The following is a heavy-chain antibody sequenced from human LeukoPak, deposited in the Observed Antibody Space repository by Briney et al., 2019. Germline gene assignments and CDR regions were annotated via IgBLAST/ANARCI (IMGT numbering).Heavy chain of an antibody. CDR1: GGSISSSSYN. V-gene: IGHV4-39*01. CDR3: ARPPGIAAAWFDP. CDR2: VDNSGST. Sequence: SETLSLTCTVSGGSISSSSYNWGWIRQPPRKWLEWLGCVDNSGSTYYNPSLKSRVTISVDTSKDQFSLKLTSVTAADTAVYYCARPPGIAAAWFDPWGQGTLVTVSS. D-gene: IGHD6-13*01. J-gene: IGHJ5*02.